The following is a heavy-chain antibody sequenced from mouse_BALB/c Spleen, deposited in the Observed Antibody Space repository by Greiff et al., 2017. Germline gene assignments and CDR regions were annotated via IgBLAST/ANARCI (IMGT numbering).Heavy chain of an antibody. V-gene: IGHV1-7*01. D-gene: IGHD2-4*01. J-gene: IGHJ2*01. CDR2: INPSTGYT. CDR1: GYTFTSYW. Sequence: QVQLQQSGAELAKPGASVKMSCKASGYTFTSYWMHWVKQRPGQGLEWIGYINPSTGYTEYNQKFKDKATLTADKSSSTAYMQLSSLTSEDSAVYYCASGYVITTGFDYWGQGTTLTVSS. CDR3: ASGYVITTGFDY.